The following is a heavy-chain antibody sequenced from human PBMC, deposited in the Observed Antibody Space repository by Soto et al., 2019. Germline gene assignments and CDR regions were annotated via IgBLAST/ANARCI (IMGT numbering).Heavy chain of an antibody. CDR2: TIPVFNTA. J-gene: IGHJ3*02. Sequence: QVQLEQSGAEVKKPGSSVKISCKASGGTLSDHGVSWLRQAPGQGLEWVGGTIPVFNTANYAPKFQGRVTMAADKSTKIAYMELGSLRSDDTAFYYCARGVYGSGNYYTGPSAFDIWGQGTLVIGS. CDR3: ARGVYGSGNYYTGPSAFDI. CDR1: GGTLSDHG. V-gene: IGHV1-69*06. D-gene: IGHD3-10*01.